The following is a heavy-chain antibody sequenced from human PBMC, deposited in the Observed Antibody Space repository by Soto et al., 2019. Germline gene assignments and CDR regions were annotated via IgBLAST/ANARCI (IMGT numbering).Heavy chain of an antibody. CDR2: IYSDGTT. CDR3: ARGGGSFGP. CDR1: GFTVSSNY. J-gene: IGHJ5*02. D-gene: IGHD2-15*01. Sequence: QAGGSLRLSCAVSGFTVSSNYMTWVRQAPGKGLEWVSLIYSDGTTYYADSVEGRFTISRDSSKNTLYLQMNKLRAEDTAVYYCARGGGSFGPWGQGTLVTVSS. V-gene: IGHV3-53*01.